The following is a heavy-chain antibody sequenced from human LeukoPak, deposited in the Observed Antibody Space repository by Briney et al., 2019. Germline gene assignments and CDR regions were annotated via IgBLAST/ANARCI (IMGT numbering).Heavy chain of an antibody. CDR1: GYTLTELS. CDR2: FDPEDGET. CDR3: ATTSGSSPSGAFDI. D-gene: IGHD1-26*01. J-gene: IGHJ3*02. Sequence: ASVKVSCKVSGYTLTELSMHWVRQAPGKGLEWVGGFDPEDGETIYAQKVQGRVTMTEDTSTDTAYMELSSLRPEDTAVYYCATTSGSSPSGAFDIWGQGTMVTVSS. V-gene: IGHV1-24*01.